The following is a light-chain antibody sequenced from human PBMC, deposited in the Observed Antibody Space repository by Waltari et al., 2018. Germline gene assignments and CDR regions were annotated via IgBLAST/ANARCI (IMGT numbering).Light chain of an antibody. Sequence: QSGLAQPASASGSPGQSITITCTGTSSDVGNYNLVSWYQQRPGKAPTLLIYEVTKRAPGPSGRFFASKSGNTASLSISGLQAQEDEADYYCCSYVGLGTYVFGTGTKVTV. V-gene: IGLV2-23*02. CDR3: CSYVGLGTYV. CDR1: SSDVGNYNL. CDR2: EVT. J-gene: IGLJ1*01.